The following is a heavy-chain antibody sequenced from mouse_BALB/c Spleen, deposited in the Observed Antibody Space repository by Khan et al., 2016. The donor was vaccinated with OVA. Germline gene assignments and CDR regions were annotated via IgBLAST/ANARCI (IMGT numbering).Heavy chain of an antibody. D-gene: IGHD4-1*01. CDR2: INPYNGGT. CDR3: ARGNWQSYYFDY. V-gene: IGHV1S136*01. CDR1: GYIFTNYV. J-gene: IGHJ2*01. Sequence: EVQLQQSGPELGKPGASVKMSCKPSGYIFTNYVLHWVKQKPGQGLEWIGYINPYNGGTKYNEKFKGKATLASDKSSIAAYLERSSLTSEDSAVYYCARGNWQSYYFDYWGQGTTLTLSS.